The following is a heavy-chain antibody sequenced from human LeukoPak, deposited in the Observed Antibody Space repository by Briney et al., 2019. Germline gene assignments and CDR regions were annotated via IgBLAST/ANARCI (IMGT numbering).Heavy chain of an antibody. CDR3: ARPKNYYGRENAFDI. D-gene: IGHD3-10*01. CDR1: GFTFSSYA. Sequence: GGSLRLSCAASGFTFSSYAMHWVRQAPGKGLEWVAVISYDGSNKYYADSVKGRFTISRDNSKNTLYLQMNSLRAEDTAVYYCARPKNYYGRENAFDIWGQGTMVTVSS. V-gene: IGHV3-30*04. CDR2: ISYDGSNK. J-gene: IGHJ3*02.